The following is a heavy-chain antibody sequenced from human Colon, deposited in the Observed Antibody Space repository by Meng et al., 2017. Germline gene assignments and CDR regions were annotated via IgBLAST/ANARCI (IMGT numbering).Heavy chain of an antibody. J-gene: IGHJ4*02. V-gene: IGHV3-21*01. CDR3: VRGRVVVVDSPEDY. CDR2: ISSSSS. D-gene: IGHD2-15*01. CDR1: GFTFSSYS. Sequence: EVQLVESGGGLVKPGGSLLLSCAASGFTFSSYSMNWVRQAPGKGLEWVSSISSSSSYADSVKGRFTISRDNAKNSLYLQMNSLRAEHTAVYHCVRGRVVVVDSPEDYWVQLPLVTVSS.